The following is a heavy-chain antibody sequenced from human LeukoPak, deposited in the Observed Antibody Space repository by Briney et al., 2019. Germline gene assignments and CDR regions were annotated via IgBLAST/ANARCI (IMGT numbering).Heavy chain of an antibody. D-gene: IGHD2-8*02. Sequence: SETLSLTCAVYGGSFSGYYWSWIRQPPGKGLEWIGEINHSGSTNYNPSLKSRVTISVDTSKNQFSLKLSSVTAADTAVYYCARLFTRGWWSWYFDLWGRGTLVTVSS. CDR1: GGSFSGYY. V-gene: IGHV4-34*01. CDR2: INHSGST. CDR3: ARLFTRGWWSWYFDL. J-gene: IGHJ2*01.